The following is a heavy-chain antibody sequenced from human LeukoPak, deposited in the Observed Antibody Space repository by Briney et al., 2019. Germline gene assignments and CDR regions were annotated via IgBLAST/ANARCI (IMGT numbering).Heavy chain of an antibody. CDR3: AKVDRAPMAGTPH. CDR2: FTGSGSTT. J-gene: IGHJ4*02. D-gene: IGHD6-19*01. Sequence: GGSLRLSCVASGFSLDSFGMSWVRQAPGKGLEWVSGFTGSGSTTYYADSVKGRLTISRDNAKNTLSLQMDSLRVEDTAVYYCAKVDRAPMAGTPHWGQGTLVTVSS. CDR1: GFSLDSFG. V-gene: IGHV3-23*01.